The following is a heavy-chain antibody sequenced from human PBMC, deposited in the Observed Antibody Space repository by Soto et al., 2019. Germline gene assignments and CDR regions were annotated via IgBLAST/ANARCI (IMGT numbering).Heavy chain of an antibody. CDR2: IYHSGST. D-gene: IGHD3-22*01. CDR1: GGSISSGGYS. Sequence: VQLQESGSGLVKPSQTLSLTCAVSGGSISSGGYSWSWIRQPPGKGLEWIGYIYHSGSTYYNPSLKSRVTISVDRSKNQFSLKLSSVTAADTAVYYCARGAPVVNDYWGQGTLVTVSS. CDR3: ARGAPVVNDY. V-gene: IGHV4-30-2*01. J-gene: IGHJ4*02.